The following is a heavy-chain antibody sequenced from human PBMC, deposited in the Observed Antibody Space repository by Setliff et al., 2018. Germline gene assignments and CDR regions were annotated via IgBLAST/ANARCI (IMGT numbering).Heavy chain of an antibody. Sequence: LSLTCSVSVVSFKSHYWSWIRQSAGKGLEWIGYIFYSGSTNYNPSLKSRVTISVDTSKNQFSLNLNSVTAADTAVYYCARHLYLGEFNIWGQGTMVTVSS. CDR3: ARHLYLGEFNI. CDR2: IFYSGST. CDR1: VVSFKSHY. J-gene: IGHJ3*02. V-gene: IGHV4-59*08. D-gene: IGHD2-8*01.